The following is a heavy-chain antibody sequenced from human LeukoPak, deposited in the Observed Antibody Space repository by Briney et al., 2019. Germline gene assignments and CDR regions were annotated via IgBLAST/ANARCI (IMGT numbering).Heavy chain of an antibody. V-gene: IGHV5-51*01. Sequence: GESLKISCKGSGYSFTSYWIGWVRQMPGKGLEWMWIIYPGDSDTRYSPSFQGQVTISVDKSIITAYLQWSSLKASDTAMYYCARPIHCSTTSCSFDYWGQGTLVTASS. CDR1: GYSFTSYW. CDR2: IYPGDSDT. D-gene: IGHD2-2*01. J-gene: IGHJ4*02. CDR3: ARPIHCSTTSCSFDY.